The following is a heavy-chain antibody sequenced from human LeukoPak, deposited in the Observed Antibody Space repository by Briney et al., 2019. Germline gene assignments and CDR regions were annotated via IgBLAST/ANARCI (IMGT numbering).Heavy chain of an antibody. J-gene: IGHJ4*02. D-gene: IGHD6-19*01. Sequence: SETLSLTCSVSGYSISSGYYWGWIRQPPGKGLEWIGYIYYSGSTNYNPSLKSRVTISVDTSKNQFSLKLSSVTAADTAVYYCARGVRIAVAGTGFDYWGQGTLVTVSS. CDR1: GYSISSGYY. V-gene: IGHV4-38-2*02. CDR2: IYYSGST. CDR3: ARGVRIAVAGTGFDY.